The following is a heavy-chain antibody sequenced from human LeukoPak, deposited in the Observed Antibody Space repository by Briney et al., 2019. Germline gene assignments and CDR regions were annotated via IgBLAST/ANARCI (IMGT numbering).Heavy chain of an antibody. J-gene: IGHJ3*02. CDR1: GFTFNNYA. V-gene: IGHV3-23*01. CDR2: ISGSGDST. CDR3: AKDPVYTTVITFPGFDI. Sequence: GGSLRLSCAASGFTFNNYAMSWVRQAPGKGLEWVSGISGSGDSTYDADSVKGRFTISRDNSKNTLSLQMNSLRAEDTAVYYCAKDPVYTTVITFPGFDIWGQGTMVIVSS. D-gene: IGHD4-17*01.